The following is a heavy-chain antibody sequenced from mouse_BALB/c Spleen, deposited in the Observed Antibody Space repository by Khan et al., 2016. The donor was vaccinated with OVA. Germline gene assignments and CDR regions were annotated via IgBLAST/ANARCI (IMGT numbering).Heavy chain of an antibody. CDR2: IDPTTGYT. CDR1: GYTFTNYW. D-gene: IGHD1-1*01. J-gene: IGHJ3*01. V-gene: IGHV1-7*01. Sequence: QVQLKQSGAELAKPGASVKMSCKASGYTFTNYWMHWVKQRPGQGLEWIGYIDPTTGYTEYNQKFKDKATLTADKYSSTAYMQLSSLTSEDSAVYYCTSQGSSYTWFGYWGQGTLVTVSA. CDR3: TSQGSSYTWFGY.